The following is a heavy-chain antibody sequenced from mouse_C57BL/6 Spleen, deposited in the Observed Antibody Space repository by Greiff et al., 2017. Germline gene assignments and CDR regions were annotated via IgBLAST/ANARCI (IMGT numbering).Heavy chain of an antibody. Sequence: EVKLMESEGGLVQPGSSMKLSCTASGFTFSDYYMAWVRQVPEKGLEWVANINYDGSSTYYLDSLKSRFIISRDNAKNILYLQMSSLKSEDTATYYCARDYGGGYYAMDYWGQGTSVTVSS. CDR1: GFTFSDYY. CDR3: ARDYGGGYYAMDY. CDR2: INYDGSST. V-gene: IGHV5-16*01. D-gene: IGHD1-1*01. J-gene: IGHJ4*01.